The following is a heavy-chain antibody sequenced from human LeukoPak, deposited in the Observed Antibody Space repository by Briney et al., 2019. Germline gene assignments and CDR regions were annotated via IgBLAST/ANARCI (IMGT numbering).Heavy chain of an antibody. V-gene: IGHV4-39*01. J-gene: IGHJ4*02. CDR3: ARRGSTVVTGFDS. D-gene: IGHD4-23*01. Sequence: SETLSLTCTVSGGSISSSSYFWDWIRQPPGRGLEWIGNVYYSKSTYYNPSLKSRVTISIDTSKNQFSLKSSSVTAADTAVYYCARRGSTVVTGFDSWGQGTLVTVSS. CDR2: VYYSKST. CDR1: GGSISSSSYF.